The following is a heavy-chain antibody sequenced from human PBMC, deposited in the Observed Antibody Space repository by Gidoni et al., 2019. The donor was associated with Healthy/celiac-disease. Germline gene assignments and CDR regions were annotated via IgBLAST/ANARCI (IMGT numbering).Heavy chain of an antibody. CDR3: ASQSGGFYYYGMDV. D-gene: IGHD2-15*01. CDR2: IYSGGRP. Sequence: EVQLVASGGGLVPPGGSLRLSCAASGFTGSSNYMSWVRQAPGKGLAWVSVIYSGGRPYYADSVKGRFTISRHNSKNTLYLQMNSLRAEDTAVYYCASQSGGFYYYGMDVWGQGTTVTVSS. CDR1: GFTGSSNY. V-gene: IGHV3-53*04. J-gene: IGHJ6*02.